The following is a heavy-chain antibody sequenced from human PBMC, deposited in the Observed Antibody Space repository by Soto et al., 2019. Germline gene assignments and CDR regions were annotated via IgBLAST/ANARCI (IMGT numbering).Heavy chain of an antibody. V-gene: IGHV3-48*04. CDR2: IGSTGSVT. CDR1: GFTFSAYS. D-gene: IGHD6-6*01. Sequence: GGSLRLSCAASGFTFSAYSMNWVRQAPGKGLEWVSFIGSTGSVTHYADSVMGRSTISRDNARNSLYLQMNSLRAEDTAVYHRARARLPSAPAYAFDILGHGTMVTVSS. J-gene: IGHJ3*02. CDR3: ARARLPSAPAYAFDI.